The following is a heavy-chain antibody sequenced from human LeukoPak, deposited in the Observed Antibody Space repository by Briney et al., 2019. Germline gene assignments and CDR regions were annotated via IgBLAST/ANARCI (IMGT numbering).Heavy chain of an antibody. J-gene: IGHJ4*02. Sequence: GGSLRLSCAASGFTFSSYGMHWVREAPGKGLEWVAVISYVGSNKYYADSVKGRFTISRDNSKNTLYLQMNSLRAEDTAVYYCAKEGYCSGGSCYWWYFDYWGQGTLVTVSS. V-gene: IGHV3-30*18. CDR3: AKEGYCSGGSCYWWYFDY. CDR2: ISYVGSNK. D-gene: IGHD2-15*01. CDR1: GFTFSSYG.